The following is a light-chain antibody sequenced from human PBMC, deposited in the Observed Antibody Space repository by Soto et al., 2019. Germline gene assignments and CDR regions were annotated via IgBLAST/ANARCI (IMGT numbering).Light chain of an antibody. CDR2: GAS. V-gene: IGKV3-20*01. J-gene: IGKJ1*01. Sequence: EFVCTQSPGTLSLSPGERCTRSSRAIPRVSSTYLIGYHPKPGRGPTLLIYGASSRATGVPDRFSGGGSGTYCTLTISRLEPEDFAVYYCQHYVNSLTWKVGQGTQGEI. CDR1: PRVSSTY. CDR3: QHYVNSLTWK.